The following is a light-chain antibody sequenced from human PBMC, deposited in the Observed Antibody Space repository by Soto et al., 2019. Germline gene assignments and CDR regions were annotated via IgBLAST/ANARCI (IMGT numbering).Light chain of an antibody. J-gene: IGLJ3*02. CDR2: EGS. CDR3: CSYAGDSAWV. V-gene: IGLV2-23*01. Sequence: QSALTQPASVSGSPGQSITISCTGTSSDVGSYKFVSWYQQHPGKAPKIMIYEGSKRPSGVSNRSSGSKSGNTASLTISGLKAEDEADYYCCSYAGDSAWVFGGGTKVTVL. CDR1: SSDVGSYKF.